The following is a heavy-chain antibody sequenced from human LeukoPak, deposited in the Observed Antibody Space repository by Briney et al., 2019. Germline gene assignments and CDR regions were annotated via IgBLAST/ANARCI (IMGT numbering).Heavy chain of an antibody. J-gene: IGHJ4*02. Sequence: SETLSLTCTVSGGSISSYYWSWIRQPPGKGLEWIGCIYYSGSTNYNPSLKSRVTISVDTSKNQFSLKLSSVTAADTAVYYCARVLSGILTGYYIANWGQGTLVTVFS. D-gene: IGHD3-9*01. V-gene: IGHV4-59*01. CDR2: IYYSGST. CDR3: ARVLSGILTGYYIAN. CDR1: GGSISSYY.